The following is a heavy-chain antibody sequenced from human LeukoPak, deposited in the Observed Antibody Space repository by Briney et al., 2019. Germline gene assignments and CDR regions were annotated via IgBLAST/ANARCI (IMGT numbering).Heavy chain of an antibody. CDR2: ISSSSSYI. D-gene: IGHD5-24*01. V-gene: IGHV3-21*01. J-gene: IGHJ4*02. CDR1: GFTFSSYS. Sequence: GGSLRLSCAASGFTFSSYSMNWVRQAPGKGREWVSSISSSSSYIYYADSVKGRFTISRDNAKNSLYLQMNSLRAEDTAVYYCARSGDGYRPFDYWGQGTLVTVSS. CDR3: ARSGDGYRPFDY.